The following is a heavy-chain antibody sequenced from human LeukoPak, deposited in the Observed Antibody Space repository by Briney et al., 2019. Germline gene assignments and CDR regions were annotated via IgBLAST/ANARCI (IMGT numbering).Heavy chain of an antibody. CDR1: GFTFSTSW. D-gene: IGHD5-12*01. J-gene: IGHJ4*02. CDR3: ARGRYSGTTYYFDY. V-gene: IGHV3-7*03. Sequence: GGSLRLSCAASGFTFSTSWMSWVRQVPGKGLEWVANINKDGSETYYVDSVKGRFTISRDNAKNSWYLQMNSLRAEDTAMYYCARGRYSGTTYYFDYWGQGTLVTVSS. CDR2: INKDGSET.